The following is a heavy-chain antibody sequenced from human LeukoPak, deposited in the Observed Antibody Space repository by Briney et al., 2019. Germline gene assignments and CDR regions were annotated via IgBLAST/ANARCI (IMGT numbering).Heavy chain of an antibody. V-gene: IGHV3-30-3*01. CDR2: ISYDGSNK. D-gene: IGHD1-26*01. CDR1: GFTFSSYA. J-gene: IGHJ4*02. CDR3: ARAGEFSGSPIEGQGYFDY. Sequence: GGSLRLSCAASGFTFSSYAMHWVRQAPGKGLEWVAVISYDGSNKYYADSVKGRFTISRDNSKNTLHLQMNSLRAEDTAVYYCARAGEFSGSPIEGQGYFDYWGQGTLVTVSS.